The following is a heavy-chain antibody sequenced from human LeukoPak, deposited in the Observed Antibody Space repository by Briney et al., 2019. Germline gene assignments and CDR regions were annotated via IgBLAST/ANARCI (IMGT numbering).Heavy chain of an antibody. V-gene: IGHV1-2*02. CDR1: GYTFTGYY. CDR2: INPNSGGT. D-gene: IGHD2-2*02. Sequence: GASVKVSCKASGYTFTGYYMHWVRQAPGQGLEWMGWINPNSGGTTYAQKFQGRVTMTRDTSISTAYMELSRLRSDDTAVYYCAASSTSCYTNCWFDPWGQGTLVTVSS. J-gene: IGHJ5*02. CDR3: AASSTSCYTNCWFDP.